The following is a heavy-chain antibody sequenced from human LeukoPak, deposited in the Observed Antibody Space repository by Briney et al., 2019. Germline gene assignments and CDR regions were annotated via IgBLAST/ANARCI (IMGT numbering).Heavy chain of an antibody. CDR1: GGTFSSYA. CDR2: IIPIFGIA. Sequence: GASVKVSCKASGGTFSSYAISWVRQAPGQGLEWMGGIIPIFGIANYARKFQGRVTITADKSTSTAYMELSSLRSEDTAVYYCARARSDYYDSSGYYYTSGFDIWGQGTMVTVSS. J-gene: IGHJ3*02. CDR3: ARARSDYYDSSGYYYTSGFDI. D-gene: IGHD3-22*01. V-gene: IGHV1-69*10.